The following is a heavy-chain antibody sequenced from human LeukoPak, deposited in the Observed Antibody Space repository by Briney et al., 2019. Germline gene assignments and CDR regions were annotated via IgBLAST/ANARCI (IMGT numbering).Heavy chain of an antibody. CDR2: INGSGGGT. Sequence: GGSLRLSCAASGFTFSSYAMSWVRQAPGKGLEWVSAINGSGGGTYYADSVRGGFTNYRDNSKNTLYLQMNSLRAEDTALYYCAKDRNSGNYYQSGDFHYWGQGTLVTVSS. CDR3: AKDRNSGNYYQSGDFHY. D-gene: IGHD1-26*01. J-gene: IGHJ4*02. CDR1: GFTFSSYA. V-gene: IGHV3-23*01.